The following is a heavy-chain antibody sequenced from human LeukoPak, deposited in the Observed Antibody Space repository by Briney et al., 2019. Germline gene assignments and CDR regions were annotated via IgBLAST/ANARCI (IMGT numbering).Heavy chain of an antibody. CDR1: GGSISRYY. CDR2: IYYSGST. D-gene: IGHD3-22*01. J-gene: IGHJ6*02. CDR3: ARAVGTSGYYYYGLDV. V-gene: IGHV4-59*01. Sequence: SETLSLTCIVSGGSISRYYWSWIRQPPGKGLEWIGYIYYSGSTNYNPPLKSRVTISVDTSKNQFSLKLSSVTAADTAVYYCARAVGTSGYYYYGLDVWGQGTTVTVSS.